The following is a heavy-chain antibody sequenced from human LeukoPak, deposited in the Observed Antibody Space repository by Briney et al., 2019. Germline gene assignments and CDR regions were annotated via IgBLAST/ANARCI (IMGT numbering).Heavy chain of an antibody. CDR1: GFTFSSYG. CDR3: AKSYPIIAALVITPPFDY. CDR2: ISYDGSNK. V-gene: IGHV3-30*18. J-gene: IGHJ4*02. D-gene: IGHD3-22*01. Sequence: GRSLRLSCAASGFTFSSYGMHWVRQAPGKGLEWVAVISYDGSNKYYADSVKGRFTISRDNSQNTLYLQLNSLRAEDTAVYYCAKSYPIIAALVITPPFDYWGQGTLVTVSS.